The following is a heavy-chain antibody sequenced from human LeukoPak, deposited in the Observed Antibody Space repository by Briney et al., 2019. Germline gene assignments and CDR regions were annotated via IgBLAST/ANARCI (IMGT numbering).Heavy chain of an antibody. CDR2: IIPIFGTA. CDR1: GGTFSSYA. V-gene: IGHV1-69*05. J-gene: IGHJ4*02. D-gene: IGHD3-16*01. CDR3: ASMITFGGVMLYDY. Sequence: GASVKVSCKASGGTFSSYAISWVRQAPGQGLEWMGGIIPIFGTANYAQKFQGRVTITTDESTSTAYMELSSLRSEDTAVYYCASMITFGGVMLYDYWGQGTLVTVSS.